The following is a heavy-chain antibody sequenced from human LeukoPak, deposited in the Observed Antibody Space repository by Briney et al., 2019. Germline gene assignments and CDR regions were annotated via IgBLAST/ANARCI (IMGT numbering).Heavy chain of an antibody. CDR3: VRVSSSRGKLDAFDI. Sequence: GASVKVSCKASGYTLTSYGISWVRQAPGQELVCLGWTNTYNGNTNYAQNSQGRVTMTIDTSTNTAYMELRSLRSDDTAVYYCVRVSSSRGKLDAFDIWGQGTMVTVSS. CDR1: GYTLTSYG. D-gene: IGHD6-6*01. J-gene: IGHJ3*02. V-gene: IGHV1-18*01. CDR2: TNTYNGNT.